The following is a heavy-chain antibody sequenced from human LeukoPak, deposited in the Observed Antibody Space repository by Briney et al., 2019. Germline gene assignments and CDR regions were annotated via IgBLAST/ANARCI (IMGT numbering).Heavy chain of an antibody. CDR1: GYTSTGYF. CDR3: VRDYPIPY. V-gene: IGHV1-2*02. CDR2: INPKSGGT. Sequence: GASVKVSCKASGYTSTGYFMHWVRQAPGQGLEWMGWINPKSGGTSYAQKFQGRVTMTRDTSISTAYMELTRLTSDDTAVYYCVRDYPIPYWGQGTLVTVSS. D-gene: IGHD2-21*01. J-gene: IGHJ4*02.